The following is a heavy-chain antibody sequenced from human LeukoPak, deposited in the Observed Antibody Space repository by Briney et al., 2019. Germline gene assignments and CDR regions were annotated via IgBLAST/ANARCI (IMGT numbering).Heavy chain of an antibody. Sequence: SETLSLTCTVSGGSISSSSYYWGWIRQPPGKGLEWIGSIYYSGSTYYNPSLKSRVTISVDTSKNQFSLKLSSVTAADTAVYYCARHPITMVRGVTPNYYYGMDVWGQGTTVTVSS. CDR2: IYYSGST. J-gene: IGHJ6*02. V-gene: IGHV4-39*01. CDR3: ARHPITMVRGVTPNYYYGMDV. D-gene: IGHD3-10*01. CDR1: GGSISSSSYY.